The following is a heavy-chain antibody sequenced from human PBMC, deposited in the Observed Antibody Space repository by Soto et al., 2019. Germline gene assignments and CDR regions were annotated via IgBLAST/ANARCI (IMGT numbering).Heavy chain of an antibody. CDR1: GFTFSNYA. V-gene: IGHV3-23*01. CDR2: ISGSGGST. J-gene: IGHJ4*02. CDR3: AKDMQSGDYDFWSGYSPALFDY. D-gene: IGHD3-3*01. Sequence: PGGSLRLSCAASGFTFSNYAMSWVRQAPGKGLEWVSAISGSGGSTYYADSVKGRFTISRDNSKNTLYLQMNSLRAEDTAVYYCAKDMQSGDYDFWSGYSPALFDYWGQGTLVTVSS.